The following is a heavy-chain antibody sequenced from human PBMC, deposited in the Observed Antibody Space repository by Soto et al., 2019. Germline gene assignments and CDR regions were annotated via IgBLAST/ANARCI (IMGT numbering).Heavy chain of an antibody. V-gene: IGHV3-23*01. J-gene: IGHJ4*02. CDR1: GFTFSSFA. D-gene: IGHD2-2*01. CDR2: ITGSGSST. Sequence: PGGSLRLSCAASGFTFSSFAMSWVRQAPGKGLECVSAITGSGSSTHSADSVKGRFTISRDNSKNTLYLQMNSLRAEDTAVYYCANDTWRGYCSSTTCTSPVDYWGQGTLVTVSS. CDR3: ANDTWRGYCSSTTCTSPVDY.